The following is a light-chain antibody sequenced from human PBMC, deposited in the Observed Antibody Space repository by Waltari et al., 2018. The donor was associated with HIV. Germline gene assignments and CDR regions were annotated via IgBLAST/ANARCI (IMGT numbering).Light chain of an antibody. Sequence: QSVLPQPPSASAPPAQTVTISCPERRSTTARDTLHWFQNLPGTAPKLLIYNDNQRPSGVPDRFSGSKSGTSASLAISGLQSEDEADYTCAAWDDRLNGWVFGGGTKLTVL. CDR1: RSTTARDT. J-gene: IGLJ3*02. CDR2: NDN. CDR3: AAWDDRLNGWV. V-gene: IGLV1-44*01.